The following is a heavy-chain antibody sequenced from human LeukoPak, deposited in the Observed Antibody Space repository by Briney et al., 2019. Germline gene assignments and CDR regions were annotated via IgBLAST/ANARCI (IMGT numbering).Heavy chain of an antibody. D-gene: IGHD1-7*01. CDR3: ARAPGLELRGVGEDY. CDR2: IIPIFGTA. V-gene: IGHV1-69*05. CDR1: GGTFSSYA. J-gene: IGHJ4*02. Sequence: ASVKVSCKASGGTFSSYAISWVRQAPGQGLEWMGGIIPIFGTANYAQKFQGRVTITTDESTSTAYMELSSLRSEDTAVYYCARAPGLELRGVGEDYWGQGTLVTVSS.